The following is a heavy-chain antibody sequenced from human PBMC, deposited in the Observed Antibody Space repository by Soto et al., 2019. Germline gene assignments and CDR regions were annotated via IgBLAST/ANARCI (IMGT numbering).Heavy chain of an antibody. Sequence: QVQLQESGPGLVKPSQTLSLTCTVSGGSISSGGYHWSWIRQHPGKGLEWIGYIDYNGSTYYNPSLKSRVTISVDTSKNKFSLKLSSVTAADTAMYYCATFQLYYGLDVWGQGTTVTVSS. CDR3: ATFQLYYGLDV. D-gene: IGHD2-2*01. CDR1: GGSISSGGYH. V-gene: IGHV4-31*03. J-gene: IGHJ6*02. CDR2: IDYNGST.